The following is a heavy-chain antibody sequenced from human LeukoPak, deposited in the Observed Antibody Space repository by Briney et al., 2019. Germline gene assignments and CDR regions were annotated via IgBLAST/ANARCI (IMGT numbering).Heavy chain of an antibody. CDR1: GFTFSDHY. Sequence: GGSLRLSCAASGFTFSDHYIDWVRQAPGKGLEWVGRIRKKSNGYTTDYAASVKGRFSLSRDDSKNSVYLQMNSLKTGDTAVYYCTRVKSMATTVSDSWGLGTLVTVSS. D-gene: IGHD4-17*01. V-gene: IGHV3-72*01. J-gene: IGHJ4*02. CDR3: TRVKSMATTVSDS. CDR2: IRKKSNGYTT.